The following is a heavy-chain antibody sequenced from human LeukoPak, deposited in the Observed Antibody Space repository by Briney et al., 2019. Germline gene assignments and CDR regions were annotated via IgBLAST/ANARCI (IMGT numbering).Heavy chain of an antibody. CDR3: AGGSSIAARPEGLDAFDI. D-gene: IGHD6-6*01. CDR1: GGSISSSSYY. Sequence: KPSETLSLTCTVSGGSISSSSYYWGWIRQPPGKGLEWIGSIYYSGSTYYNPSLKSRVTISVDTSKNQFSLKLSSVTAADTAVYYCAGGSSIAARPEGLDAFDIWGQGTMVTVSS. J-gene: IGHJ3*02. CDR2: IYYSGST. V-gene: IGHV4-39*01.